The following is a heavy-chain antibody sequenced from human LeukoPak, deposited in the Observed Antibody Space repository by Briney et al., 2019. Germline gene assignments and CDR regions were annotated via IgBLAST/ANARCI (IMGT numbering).Heavy chain of an antibody. V-gene: IGHV4-61*02. CDR2: IYTSGST. CDR3: AREGIAVAGPDY. Sequence: PSETLSLTCTVSGGSISSGSYYWSWIRQPAGKGLEWIGRIYTSGSTNYNPSLKSRVTISVDTSKNQFSLKLSSVTAADTAVYYCAREGIAVAGPDYWGQGTLVTVSS. J-gene: IGHJ4*02. CDR1: GGSISSGSYY. D-gene: IGHD6-19*01.